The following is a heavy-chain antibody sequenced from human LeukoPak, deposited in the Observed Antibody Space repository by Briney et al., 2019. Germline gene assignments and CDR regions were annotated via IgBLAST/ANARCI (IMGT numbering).Heavy chain of an antibody. CDR1: GYTFTGYY. Sequence: ASVKVSCKASGYTFTGYYMHWVRQAPGQGLEWMGWINPNSGGTNYAQKFQGRVTMTRDTSISTAYMELSRLRSDDTAVYYCARDPEGIYCNSTSCYRGDHYYYYMDVWGKGTTVTVSS. CDR3: ARDPEGIYCNSTSCYRGDHYYYYMDV. J-gene: IGHJ6*03. V-gene: IGHV1-2*02. CDR2: INPNSGGT. D-gene: IGHD2-2*02.